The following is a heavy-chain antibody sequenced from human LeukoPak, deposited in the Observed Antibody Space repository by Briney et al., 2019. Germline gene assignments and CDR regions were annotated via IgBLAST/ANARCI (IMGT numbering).Heavy chain of an antibody. J-gene: IGHJ5*02. V-gene: IGHV6-1*01. CDR1: GDSVSSNSVT. Sequence: SQTLSLTCAISGDSVSSNSVTWNWIRQSPSRGLEWLGRTYYRSTWYNDYAVSVRGRITVNPDTSKNQFSLHLNSVTPEGTAVYYCARRLTQYDCFDPWGQGVLVTVSS. D-gene: IGHD2-2*01. CDR3: ARRLTQYDCFDP. CDR2: TYYRSTWYN.